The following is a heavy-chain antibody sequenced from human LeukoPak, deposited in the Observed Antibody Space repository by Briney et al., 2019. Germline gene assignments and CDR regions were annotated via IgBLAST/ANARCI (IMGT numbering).Heavy chain of an antibody. V-gene: IGHV1-18*01. CDR1: GYTFTSYG. J-gene: IGHJ4*02. D-gene: IGHD2-15*01. CDR2: ISAYNGNT. CDR3: ARFGVGVVAAKFLDS. Sequence: ASVKVSCKASGYTFTSYGISWVRQAPGQGLEWMGWISAYNGNTNYAQKLQGRVTMTTDTSTSTAYMELRSLRSDDKAVYYCARFGVGVVAAKFLDSGGQGTLVTVSS.